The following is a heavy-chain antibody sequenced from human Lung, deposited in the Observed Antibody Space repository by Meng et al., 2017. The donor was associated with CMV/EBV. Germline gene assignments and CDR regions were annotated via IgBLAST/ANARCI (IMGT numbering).Heavy chain of an antibody. Sequence: ESLKISCPAPGITLNDFALAWVRQAPGGGLEWVSTIDHSGNNKHYAESVKERCIISRDHSKSTLYLQMTALRAEDTALYYCATEVGNPSMFAFWGQGTLVTVSS. CDR2: IDHSGNNK. CDR3: ATEVGNPSMFAF. V-gene: IGHV3-23*05. J-gene: IGHJ4*02. CDR1: GITLNDFA. D-gene: IGHD3-3*02.